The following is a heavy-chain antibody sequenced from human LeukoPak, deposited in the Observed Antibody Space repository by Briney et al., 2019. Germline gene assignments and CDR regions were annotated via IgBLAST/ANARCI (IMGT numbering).Heavy chain of an antibody. CDR3: AKDLADYYDSSGYSAFDY. J-gene: IGHJ4*02. D-gene: IGHD3-22*01. CDR1: GFTSSSYA. V-gene: IGHV3-23*01. Sequence: PGGSLRLSCAASGFTSSSYAMSWVRQAPGKGLEWVSAISGSGGSTYYADSVKGRFTISRDNSKNTLYLQMNSLRAEDTAVYYCAKDLADYYDSSGYSAFDYWGQGTLVTVSS. CDR2: ISGSGGST.